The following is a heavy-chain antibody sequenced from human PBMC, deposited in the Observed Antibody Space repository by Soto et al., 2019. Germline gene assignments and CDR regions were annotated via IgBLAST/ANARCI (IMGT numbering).Heavy chain of an antibody. CDR3: ARLYGRNMDV. CDR2: IYPGDSDT. CDR1: GYRFNNLW. Sequence: PGEPMKIPCDGSGYRFNNLWIGWARQMPGKGLEWMGIIYPGDSDTRYSPSFQGQVTISADKSISTAYLQWSSLKASDTAMYYCARLYGRNMDVWGKGTTVTVSS. V-gene: IGHV5-51*01. D-gene: IGHD2-2*02. J-gene: IGHJ6*03.